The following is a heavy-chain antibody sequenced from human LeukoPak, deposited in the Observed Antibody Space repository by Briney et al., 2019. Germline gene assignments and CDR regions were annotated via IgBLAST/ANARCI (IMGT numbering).Heavy chain of an antibody. CDR1: GGSISSGGYS. D-gene: IGHD3-22*01. J-gene: IGHJ3*02. V-gene: IGHV4-30-2*01. CDR2: IYHSGST. CDR3: AREVDYYDSSGYYSYAFDI. Sequence: SETLSLTCAVSGGSISSGGYSWSWIRQPPGKGLEWIGYIYHSGSTYYNPSLKSRVTISVDTSKNQFSLKLSSVTAADTAVYYCAREVDYYDSSGYYSYAFDIWGQGTMVTVSS.